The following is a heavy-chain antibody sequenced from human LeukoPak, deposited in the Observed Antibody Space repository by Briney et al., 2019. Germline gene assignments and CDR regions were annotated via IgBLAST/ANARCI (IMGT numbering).Heavy chain of an antibody. D-gene: IGHD6-19*01. Sequence: PGGSLRLSCAASGFTFSSYWMGWVRQAPGKGLEWVDNIKQDGSEKYYVDSVKGRFTISRDNAKNSLYLQMNSLRAEDTAVYYCARAMGSGWIFDYWGQGTLVTVSS. J-gene: IGHJ4*02. V-gene: IGHV3-7*01. CDR1: GFTFSSYW. CDR2: IKQDGSEK. CDR3: ARAMGSGWIFDY.